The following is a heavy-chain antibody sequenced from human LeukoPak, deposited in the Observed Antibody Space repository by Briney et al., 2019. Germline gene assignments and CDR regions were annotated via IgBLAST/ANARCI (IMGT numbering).Heavy chain of an antibody. CDR2: ISWNSGSI. CDR3: ARKAVAGTLDY. CDR1: GFTFDDYA. Sequence: GGSLRLSCAASGFTFDDYAMHWVRQAPGKGLEWVSGISWNSGSIGYADSVKGRFTISRDNAKNSLYLQMNSLRAEDTAVYYCARKAVAGTLDYWGQGTLVTVSS. V-gene: IGHV3-9*01. J-gene: IGHJ4*02. D-gene: IGHD6-19*01.